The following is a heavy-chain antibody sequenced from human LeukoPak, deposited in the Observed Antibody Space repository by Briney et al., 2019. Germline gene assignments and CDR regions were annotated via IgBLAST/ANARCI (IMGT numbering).Heavy chain of an antibody. J-gene: IGHJ4*02. D-gene: IGHD1-14*01. CDR1: RFTFSTYA. CDR2: IGANGADK. V-gene: IGHV3-23*01. CDR3: ANYRKPQGLDY. Sequence: GGSLRLSCAVSRFTFSTYAMSWVRQAPGQGLEWVSAIGANGADKYYADSVKGRFTISRDNSKNTLFLQMTSLRVEDTAVYYCANYRKPQGLDYWGQGTLVTVSS.